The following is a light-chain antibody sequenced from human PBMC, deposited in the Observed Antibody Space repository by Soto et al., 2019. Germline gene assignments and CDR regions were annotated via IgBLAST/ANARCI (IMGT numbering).Light chain of an antibody. J-gene: IGLJ2*01. CDR3: SSYTSGSTVV. CDR1: SSDVGGSNF. V-gene: IGLV2-8*01. CDR2: EVS. Sequence: QSALTQPPSASGSPGQSVTISCTGTSSDVGGSNFVSWYQQHPGKAPKLMIYEVSKRPSGVPDRFSGSKSGNTASLTISGLQAEDEADYYCSSYTSGSTVVFGGGTQLTVL.